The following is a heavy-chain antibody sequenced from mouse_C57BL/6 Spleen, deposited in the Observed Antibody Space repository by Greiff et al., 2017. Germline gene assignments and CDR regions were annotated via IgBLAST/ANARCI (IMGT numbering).Heavy chain of an antibody. CDR1: GYTFTSYG. CDR3: ARGTYRVGDGYFDV. CDR2: IYPRSGNT. D-gene: IGHD1-3*01. J-gene: IGHJ1*03. V-gene: IGHV1-81*01. Sequence: QVHVKQSGAELARPGASVKLSCKASGYTFTSYGISWVKQRTGQGLEWIGEIYPRSGNTYYNEKFKGKATLTADKSSSTAYMELRSLTSEDSAVYVGARGTYRVGDGYFDVWGTGTTVTVSS.